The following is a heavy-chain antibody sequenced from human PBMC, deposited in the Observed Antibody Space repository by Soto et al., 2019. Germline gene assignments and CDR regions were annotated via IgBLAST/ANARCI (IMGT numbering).Heavy chain of an antibody. CDR2: ISGSGGST. CDR3: AKDPGGLRYFDWLSFFDY. CDR1: GFDFGSYA. V-gene: IGHV3-23*01. Sequence: GGSLRLSCAASGFDFGSYAMSWVRQAPGKGLEWVSAISGSGGSTYYADSVKGRFTISRDNTKNTLYLQMNSLRAEDTAVYYCAKDPGGLRYFDWLSFFDYWGQGTLVTVSS. J-gene: IGHJ4*02. D-gene: IGHD3-9*01.